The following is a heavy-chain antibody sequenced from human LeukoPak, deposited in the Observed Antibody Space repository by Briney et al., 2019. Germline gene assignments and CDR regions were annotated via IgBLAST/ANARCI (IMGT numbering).Heavy chain of an antibody. CDR2: FDPEDGET. D-gene: IGHD5-24*01. V-gene: IGHV1-24*01. CDR3: ATPRDGYNQFDY. CDR1: GYTLTELS. Sequence: ASVKVSCKVSGYTLTELSMHWVRQAPGKGLEWMGGFDPEDGETIYAQKSQGRVTMTEDTSTDTAYMELSSLRSEDTAVYYCATPRDGYNQFDYWGQGTLVTVSS. J-gene: IGHJ4*02.